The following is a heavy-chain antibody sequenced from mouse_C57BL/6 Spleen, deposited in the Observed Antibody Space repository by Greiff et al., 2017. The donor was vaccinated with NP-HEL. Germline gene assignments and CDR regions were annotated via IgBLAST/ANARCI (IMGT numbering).Heavy chain of an antibody. Sequence: VQLQQSGPGLVQPSQSLSITCTVSGFSLTSYGVHWVRQSPGKGLEWLGVIWSGGSTNYNAAFISRLSISKDNSKGQVFFKMSSLQADDTAIYYCARDGSDAMDYWGQGTSVTVSS. CDR1: GFSLTSYG. CDR3: ARDGSDAMDY. D-gene: IGHD2-3*01. CDR2: IWSGGST. V-gene: IGHV2-2*01. J-gene: IGHJ4*01.